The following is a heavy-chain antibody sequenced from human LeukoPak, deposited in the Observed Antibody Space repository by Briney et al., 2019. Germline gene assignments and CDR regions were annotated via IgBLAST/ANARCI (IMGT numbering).Heavy chain of an antibody. D-gene: IGHD2-15*01. J-gene: IGHJ6*03. CDR1: WFSLSNGYY. CDR3: ARDFSSGGRWYCYMNV. V-gene: IGHV4-38-2*02. CDR2: IYHSGSP. Sequence: SETLSPNPAGSWFSLSNGYYRGWVPQPPREGLGWVGNIYHSGSPYYNPSLKSRVTISVDTSKNQFSLRLSSVTAADPAVYYCARDFSSGGRWYCYMNVWGKGTTVTVSS.